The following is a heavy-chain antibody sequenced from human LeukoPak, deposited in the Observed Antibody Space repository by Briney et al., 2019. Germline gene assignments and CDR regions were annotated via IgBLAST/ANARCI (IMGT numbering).Heavy chain of an antibody. CDR2: ISAYNGNT. V-gene: IGHV1-18*01. J-gene: IGHJ3*02. CDR3: ARDRYCSSTSCYANDAFDI. D-gene: IGHD2-2*01. CDR1: GYTFTSYG. Sequence: GASVKVSCKASGYTFTSYGISWVRQAPGQGLEWMGWISAYNGNTNYAQKLQGRVTMTTDTSTSTAYMELGSLRSDDTAVYYCARDRYCSSTSCYANDAFDIWGQGTMVTVSS.